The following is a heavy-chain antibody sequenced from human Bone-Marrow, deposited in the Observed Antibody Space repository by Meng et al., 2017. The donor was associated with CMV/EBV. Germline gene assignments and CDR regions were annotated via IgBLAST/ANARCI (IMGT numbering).Heavy chain of an antibody. CDR1: GYSFTSYW. CDR2: IYPGDSDT. Sequence: GESLKISCKGSGYSFTSYWIGWVRQMPGKGLEWMGIIYPGDSDTRYSPSFQGQVTISADKSISTAYLQWSSLKASDTAMYYCARLGGDYGRYYYYGMDVWGQGTMVTVSS. CDR3: ARLGGDYGRYYYYGMDV. D-gene: IGHD4-17*01. V-gene: IGHV5-51*01. J-gene: IGHJ6*02.